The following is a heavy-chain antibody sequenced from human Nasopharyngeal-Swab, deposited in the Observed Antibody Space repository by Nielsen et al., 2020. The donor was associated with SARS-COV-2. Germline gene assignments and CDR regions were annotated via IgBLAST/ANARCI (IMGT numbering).Heavy chain of an antibody. J-gene: IGHJ6*02. V-gene: IGHV3-11*04. CDR1: GFTFSDYY. CDR3: ASLLWFRELPSDYYYYGMDV. Sequence: GGSLRLSCAASGFTFSDYYMSWIAPAPGKGMEWVSYISSSGSTLYYADSVKGRFTISRDNAKNSLYLQMNSLRAEDTAVYYCASLLWFRELPSDYYYYGMDVWGQGTTVTVSS. D-gene: IGHD3-10*01. CDR2: ISSSGSTL.